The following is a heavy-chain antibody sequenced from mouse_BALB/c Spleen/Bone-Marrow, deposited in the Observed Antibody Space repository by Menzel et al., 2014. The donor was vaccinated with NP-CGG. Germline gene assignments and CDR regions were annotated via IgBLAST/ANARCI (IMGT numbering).Heavy chain of an antibody. CDR3: GRSGYYGSSYFYV. CDR1: GYSFTGYF. CDR2: INSYNGDT. J-gene: IGHJ1*01. D-gene: IGHD1-1*01. Sequence: EVMLVGSGLELGNRWASVKISCKAFGYSFTGYFMNWVKQSHGKSLDWIGRINSYNGDTFYNQKLKGKATLTVDKSSSTAHMELLRLTSEDSAVDYCGRSGYYGSSYFYVLGAATTAAISS. V-gene: IGHV1-37*01.